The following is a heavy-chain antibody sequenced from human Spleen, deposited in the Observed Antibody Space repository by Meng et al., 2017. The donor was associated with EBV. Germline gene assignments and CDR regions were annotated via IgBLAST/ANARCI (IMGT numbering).Heavy chain of an antibody. V-gene: IGHV1-69*06. CDR1: GGTFNSDA. CDR3: ASESGREYTPDY. Sequence: QVQFVQSGAEVKKPGSTVKASCKTSGGTFNSDAISWVRHAPGQGLEWMGGFIPMLGAPNYAQKFQDRVTIVADKSTSIHYMELSSLRSDDTAMYYCASESGREYTPDYWGRGTLVTVSS. D-gene: IGHD3-10*01. CDR2: FIPMLGAP. J-gene: IGHJ4*02.